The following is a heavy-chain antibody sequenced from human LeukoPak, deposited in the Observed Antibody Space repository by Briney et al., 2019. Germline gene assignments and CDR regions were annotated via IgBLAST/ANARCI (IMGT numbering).Heavy chain of an antibody. Sequence: SETLSLTCTVSGGSISSYYCSWIRQPPGKGQERIGYIYFNGSTNYNPSLKSRVTISVDTSKIQFSLKLSSVTAADTAVYYCARQSCSSPSCSLIYWFDPWGQGTLVTVSS. D-gene: IGHD2-2*01. CDR1: GGSISSYY. J-gene: IGHJ5*02. CDR3: ARQSCSSPSCSLIYWFDP. V-gene: IGHV4-59*08. CDR2: IYFNGST.